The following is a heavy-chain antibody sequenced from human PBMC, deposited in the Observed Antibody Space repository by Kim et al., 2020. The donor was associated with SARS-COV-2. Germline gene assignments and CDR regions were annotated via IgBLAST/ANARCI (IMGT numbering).Heavy chain of an antibody. Sequence: GGSLILSCAASGFTFSSYGMHWVRQAPGKGLEWVAVIWYDGSNKYYADSVKGRFTISRDNSKNTLYLQMNSLRAEDTAVYYCARGGHYDILTGYYWWGQGTLVTVSS. CDR3: ARGGHYDILTGYYW. J-gene: IGHJ4*02. D-gene: IGHD3-9*01. CDR2: IWYDGSNK. V-gene: IGHV3-33*01. CDR1: GFTFSSYG.